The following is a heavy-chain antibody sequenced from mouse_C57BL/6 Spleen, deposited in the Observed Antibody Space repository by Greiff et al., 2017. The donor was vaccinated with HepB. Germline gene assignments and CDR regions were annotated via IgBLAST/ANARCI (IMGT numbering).Heavy chain of an antibody. CDR2: IDPSDSET. J-gene: IGHJ3*01. CDR1: GYTFTSYW. Sequence: QVQLQQPGAELVRPGSSVKLSCKASGYTFTSYWMHWVKQRPIQGLEWIGNIDPSDSETHYNQKFKDKPTLTVDKSSSTAYMQLSSLTSEDSAVYYCAREGYDYDGTWFAYWGQGTLVTVSA. D-gene: IGHD2-4*01. CDR3: AREGYDYDGTWFAY. V-gene: IGHV1-52*01.